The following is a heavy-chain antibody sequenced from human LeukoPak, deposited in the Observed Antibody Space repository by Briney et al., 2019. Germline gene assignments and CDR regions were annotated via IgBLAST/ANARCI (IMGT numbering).Heavy chain of an antibody. D-gene: IGHD2-21*02. V-gene: IGHV1-69*04. CDR2: IIPILGIA. J-gene: IGHJ4*02. CDR1: GGTFSSYA. Sequence: SVKVSCKASGGTFSSYAISWVRQAPGQGLEWMGRIIPILGIANYAQKFQGRVTITADKSTSTAYMELSSLRSEDTAVYYCARSIVVVTAMPKYYFDYWGQGTPVTVSS. CDR3: ARSIVVVTAMPKYYFDY.